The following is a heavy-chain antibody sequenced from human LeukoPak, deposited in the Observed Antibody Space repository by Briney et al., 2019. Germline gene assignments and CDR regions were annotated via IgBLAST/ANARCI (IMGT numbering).Heavy chain of an antibody. J-gene: IGHJ6*02. D-gene: IGHD6-13*01. Sequence: SETLSLTCTVSGGSISSGGYYWSWIRQHPGKGLEWIGYIYYSGSTYYNPPLKSRVTISVDTSKNQFSLKLSSVTAADTAVYYCAREGIAAAGNYYGMDVWGQGTTVTVSS. V-gene: IGHV4-31*03. CDR3: AREGIAAAGNYYGMDV. CDR1: GGSISSGGYY. CDR2: IYYSGST.